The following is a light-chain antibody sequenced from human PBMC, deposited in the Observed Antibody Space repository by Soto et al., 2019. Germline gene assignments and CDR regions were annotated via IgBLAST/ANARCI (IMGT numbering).Light chain of an antibody. V-gene: IGLV1-47*01. CDR2: RNN. J-gene: IGLJ1*01. CDR3: AAWDDSLSASCV. CDR1: SSNIGSNY. Sequence: QSVLTQPPSASGTPGQRVTISCSGSSSNIGSNYVYWYQLLPGTAPKLLIYRNNQRPSGVPDRFSGSKSGTSASLAISGLRSEDAADYYCAAWDDSLSASCVFGTGTKLTVL.